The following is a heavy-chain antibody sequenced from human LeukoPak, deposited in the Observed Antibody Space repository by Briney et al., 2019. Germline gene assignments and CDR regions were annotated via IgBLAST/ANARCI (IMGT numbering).Heavy chain of an antibody. V-gene: IGHV3-48*02. CDR2: ISSSSTSI. J-gene: IGHJ4*02. CDR1: GFTLSSYA. D-gene: IGHD6-19*01. Sequence: GGSLRLSCAASGFTLSSYAMNWVRQAPGKGLEWVSSISSSSTSIYYTDSAKGRFTISRDNAKNSLYLQMNSLRDGDTAVYYCARDVPVAGAPFDYWGQGTLVTVSS. CDR3: ARDVPVAGAPFDY.